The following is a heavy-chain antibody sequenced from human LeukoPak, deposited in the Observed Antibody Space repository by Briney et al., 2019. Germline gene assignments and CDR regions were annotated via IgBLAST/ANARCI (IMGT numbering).Heavy chain of an antibody. V-gene: IGHV4-39*01. CDR1: GGSISVRGYY. CDR2: MSYSGST. D-gene: IGHD4-17*01. Sequence: PSETLSLTCTVSGGSISVRGYYWGWIRQPPGKGLEWIWSMSYSGSTYYNPSLKSRVTISVDTSKNHFSLNLSSVTAADTAVYYCARHPDHYGDYPDAFDIWGQGTLVTVSS. J-gene: IGHJ3*02. CDR3: ARHPDHYGDYPDAFDI.